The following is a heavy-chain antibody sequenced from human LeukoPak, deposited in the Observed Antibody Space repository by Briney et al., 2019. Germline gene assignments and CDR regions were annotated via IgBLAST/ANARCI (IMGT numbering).Heavy chain of an antibody. CDR2: IIPIFGTA. Sequence: SVKVSCKASGGTFSSYAISWVRQAPGQGLEWMGGIIPIFGTANYAQKFQGRVTITADESTSTAYMELSSLRSEDTAVYYCAGGSFRYYYGSGSYPRFDYCGQGTLVTVSS. J-gene: IGHJ4*02. D-gene: IGHD3-10*01. V-gene: IGHV1-69*13. CDR1: GGTFSSYA. CDR3: AGGSFRYYYGSGSYPRFDY.